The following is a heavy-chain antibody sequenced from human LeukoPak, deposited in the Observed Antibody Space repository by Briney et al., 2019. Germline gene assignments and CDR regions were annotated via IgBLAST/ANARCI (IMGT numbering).Heavy chain of an antibody. CDR2: IYPSGST. V-gene: IGHV4-61*02. D-gene: IGHD4/OR15-4a*01. CDR3: ARQNYGAAPLRY. J-gene: IGHJ4*02. Sequence: PSETLSLTCTVSGGSISSGSFYWSWIRQPAGKGLEWIGRIYPSGSTNYSPSLKSRVSISVDTSKNQFSLKLSSVTAADTAVYYCARQNYGAAPLRYWGQGTLVTVSS. CDR1: GGSISSGSFY.